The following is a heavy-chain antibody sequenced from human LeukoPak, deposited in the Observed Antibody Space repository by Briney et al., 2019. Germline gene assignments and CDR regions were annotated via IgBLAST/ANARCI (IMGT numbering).Heavy chain of an antibody. J-gene: IGHJ5*02. CDR2: IGGRGGST. V-gene: IGHV3-23*01. Sequence: GGSLRLSCAASGFTFSTYAMTWVRQAPGKGLEWVSSIGGRGGSTYYADSVKGRFTISRDNSKNTLDLQMNSLRAEDTAVYYCAKDLGYNWNDGNWFDPWGQGTLVTVSS. CDR1: GFTFSTYA. D-gene: IGHD1-1*01. CDR3: AKDLGYNWNDGNWFDP.